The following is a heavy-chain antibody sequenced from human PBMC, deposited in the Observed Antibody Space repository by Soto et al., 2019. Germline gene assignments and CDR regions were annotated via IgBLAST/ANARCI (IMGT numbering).Heavy chain of an antibody. J-gene: IGHJ3*02. CDR2: INPSGGST. Sequence: ASVKVSCKASGYTFTSYYMHWVRQAPGQGLEWMGIINPSGGSTSYAQKFQGRVTMTRDTSTSTVYMELSSLRSEDTAVYYCARDASAYYYDSSGFPHAFEIWGQGTMVTVSS. CDR3: ARDASAYYYDSSGFPHAFEI. CDR1: GYTFTSYY. V-gene: IGHV1-46*01. D-gene: IGHD3-22*01.